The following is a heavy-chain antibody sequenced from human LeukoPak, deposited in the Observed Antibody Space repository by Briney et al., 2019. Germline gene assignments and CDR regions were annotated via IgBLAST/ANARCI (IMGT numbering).Heavy chain of an antibody. D-gene: IGHD3-10*01. V-gene: IGHV3-30-3*01. J-gene: IGHJ4*02. Sequence: GGSLRLSCAASGFTFSSYAMHWVRQAPGKGLEWVAVISYDGSNKYYADSVKGRFTISRDNSKNTLYLQMNSLRAEDTAVYYCARESRWFGEYSLDYWGQGTLVTVSS. CDR3: ARESRWFGEYSLDY. CDR2: ISYDGSNK. CDR1: GFTFSSYA.